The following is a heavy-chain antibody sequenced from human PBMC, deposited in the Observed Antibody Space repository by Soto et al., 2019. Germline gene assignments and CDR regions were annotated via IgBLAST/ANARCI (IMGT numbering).Heavy chain of an antibody. Sequence: QVQLQESGPGLVKPSGTLSLTCAVSGGSISSSNWWSWVRQPPGKGLEWIGEIYHSGSTNYNPSRKSRVIISLDKAMIQFSLKLSSVTSAYTAVYSCAREVATLGEIDYRGQGTLVTVSS. J-gene: IGHJ4*02. CDR2: IYHSGST. D-gene: IGHD2-15*01. CDR1: GGSISSSNW. CDR3: AREVATLGEIDY. V-gene: IGHV4-4*02.